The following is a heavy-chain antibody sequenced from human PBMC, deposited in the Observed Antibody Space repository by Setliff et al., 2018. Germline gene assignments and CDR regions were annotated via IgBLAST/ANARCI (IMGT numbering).Heavy chain of an antibody. CDR1: GYTFSHSG. V-gene: IGHV1-18*01. J-gene: IGHJ4*02. Sequence: GASVKVSCKASGYTFSHSGITWVRQAPGQGLEWMGWISVYSGNTNYAQKLQGRVTMTTDATTSTAYMELRGLTSDDTAVYYCSRLVRYCSKTTCQTASGAEVWGQGTLGTVSS. CDR2: ISVYSGNT. D-gene: IGHD2-15*01. CDR3: SRLVRYCSKTTCQTASGAEV.